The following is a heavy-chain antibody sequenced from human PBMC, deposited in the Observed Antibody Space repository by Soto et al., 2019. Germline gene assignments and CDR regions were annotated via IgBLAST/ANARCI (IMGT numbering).Heavy chain of an antibody. V-gene: IGHV4-59*01. CDR1: GTSISSYY. D-gene: IGHD2-8*01. CDR2: IHYSGTT. Sequence: PSETLSLTCTVSGTSISSYYWSWIRQPPGKGLEWIANIHYSGTTNYNPSLASRVTLSVDTSKNQFSLKMTSVTAVDRAMYFCARYNSYAIDYWGRGTLVTVS. CDR3: ARYNSYAIDY. J-gene: IGHJ4*02.